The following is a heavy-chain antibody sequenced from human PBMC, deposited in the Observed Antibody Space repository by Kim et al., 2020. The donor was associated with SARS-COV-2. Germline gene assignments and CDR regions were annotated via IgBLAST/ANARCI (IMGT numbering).Heavy chain of an antibody. CDR2: IYYSGST. D-gene: IGHD3-22*01. CDR3: ARDRHYYDSSGYFYYYYGMDV. Sequence: SETLSLTCTVSGGSISSYYWSWIRQPPGKGLEWIGYIYYSGSTNYNPSLKSRVTISVDTSKNQFSLKLSSVTAADTAVYYCARDRHYYDSSGYFYYYYGMDVWGQGTTVTVSS. J-gene: IGHJ6*02. V-gene: IGHV4-59*13. CDR1: GGSISSYY.